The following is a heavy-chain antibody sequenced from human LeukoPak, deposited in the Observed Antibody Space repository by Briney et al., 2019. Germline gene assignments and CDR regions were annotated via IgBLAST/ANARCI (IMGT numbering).Heavy chain of an antibody. CDR2: INHSGST. Sequence: SETLSLTCAVYGGSFSGYYWSWIRQPPGKGLEWIGEINHSGSTNYNPSLQSRVTISVDTSKNQFSLRLTSVTAADTAVYYCARQTGSGVFIVPGGQGTLVTVSS. CDR3: ARQTGSGVFIVP. CDR1: GGSFSGYY. J-gene: IGHJ4*02. V-gene: IGHV4-34*01. D-gene: IGHD3-3*01.